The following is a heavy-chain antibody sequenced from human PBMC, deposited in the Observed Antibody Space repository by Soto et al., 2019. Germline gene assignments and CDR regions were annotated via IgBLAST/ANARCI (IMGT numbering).Heavy chain of an antibody. CDR1: GFTFSSYG. CDR3: AKGGYSGYDYGDY. V-gene: IGHV3-30*18. D-gene: IGHD5-12*01. J-gene: IGHJ4*02. CDR2: ISYDGSNK. Sequence: QVQLVESGGGVVQPGRSLRLSCAASGFTFSSYGMHWVRQAPGKGLEWVGVISYDGSNKYYADSVKGRFSISRDNSRNTLYLQMNSLRAEDTAVYYCAKGGYSGYDYGDYWGQGTLVTVSS.